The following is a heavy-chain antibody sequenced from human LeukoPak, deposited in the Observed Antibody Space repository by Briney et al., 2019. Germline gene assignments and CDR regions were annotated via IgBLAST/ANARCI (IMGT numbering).Heavy chain of an antibody. CDR1: GFTFSSYG. CDR2: IRYDGSNK. Sequence: GGSLRLSCAASGFTFSSYGMHWVRQAPGKGLEWVAFIRYDGSNKYYADSVKGRFTTSRDNSKNTLYLQMNSLRAEDTAVYYCARGYYNSGTPGYWGQGTLVTVSS. J-gene: IGHJ4*02. V-gene: IGHV3-30*02. D-gene: IGHD3-10*01. CDR3: ARGYYNSGTPGY.